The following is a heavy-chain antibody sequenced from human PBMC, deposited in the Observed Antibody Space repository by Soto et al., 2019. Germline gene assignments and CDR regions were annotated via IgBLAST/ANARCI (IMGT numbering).Heavy chain of an antibody. D-gene: IGHD4-17*01. CDR1: GFTVSSNF. CDR2: IYSDGST. CDR3: ASRRNPYGAYDY. Sequence: GGSLRLSCAASGFTVSSNFMSWVRQAPGKGLEWVSIIYSDGSTYYADSVKGRFTISRDNSKNTLYLQMNSLRADDTAVYYCASRRNPYGAYDYWGQGTLVTVSS. V-gene: IGHV3-66*01. J-gene: IGHJ4*02.